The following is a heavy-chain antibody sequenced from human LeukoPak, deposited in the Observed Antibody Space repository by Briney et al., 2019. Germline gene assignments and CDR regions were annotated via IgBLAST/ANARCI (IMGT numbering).Heavy chain of an antibody. V-gene: IGHV4-4*07. D-gene: IGHD3-22*01. J-gene: IGHJ6*02. Sequence: PSETLSLTCTVSGGSISSYYWSWIRQPAGKGLEWIGRIYTSGSTNYNPSLKSRVTMSVDTSKNQFSLKLSSVTAADTAVYYCARDPTDSSGYYYEGYHYYYGMDVWGQGAMVTVSS. CDR1: GGSISSYY. CDR2: IYTSGST. CDR3: ARDPTDSSGYYYEGYHYYYGMDV.